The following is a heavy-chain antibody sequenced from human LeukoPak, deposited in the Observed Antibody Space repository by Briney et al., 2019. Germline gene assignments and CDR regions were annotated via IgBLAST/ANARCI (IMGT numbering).Heavy chain of an antibody. D-gene: IGHD6-19*01. CDR2: ITRNGGT. J-gene: IGHJ5*02. Sequence: SETLSLTCAVYGGPLSGYCWTWIRQPPGKGLEWIGEITRNGGTNYNPSLKSRVTMSVDTSKNQFSLKLSSLTAADTAVYFCTRVPSAAVPASHRGFDPWGQGALVTVSS. CDR1: GGPLSGYC. V-gene: IGHV4-34*01. CDR3: TRVPSAAVPASHRGFDP.